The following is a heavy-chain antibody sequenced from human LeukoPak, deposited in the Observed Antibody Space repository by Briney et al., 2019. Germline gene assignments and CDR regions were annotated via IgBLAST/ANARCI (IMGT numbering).Heavy chain of an antibody. V-gene: IGHV3-23*01. D-gene: IGHD5-18*01. J-gene: IGHJ4*02. CDR1: GFTFSSYW. CDR3: AKDSARGYTYIFDY. Sequence: GGSVRLSCAASGFTFSSYWMHWVRQAPGKGLEWVSAISGSGGSTYHADSVKGRFTISRDNSKNTLYLQMNSLRAEDTAVYYCAKDSARGYTYIFDYWGQGTLVTVSS. CDR2: ISGSGGST.